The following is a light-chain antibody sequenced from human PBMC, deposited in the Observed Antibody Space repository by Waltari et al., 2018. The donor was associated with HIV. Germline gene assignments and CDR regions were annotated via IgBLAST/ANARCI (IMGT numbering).Light chain of an antibody. CDR2: EVS. V-gene: IGLV2-8*01. Sequence: QSALTQPPSASGSPGQSVTISCTGTSSDVGGYNYVSWYQQHPGKAPKLMIYEVSTRPAGVPVRFSGSRSGNTASLTVSGLQAEDEADYYCSSYAGSNNLEVFGTGTKVTVL. CDR1: SSDVGGYNY. J-gene: IGLJ1*01. CDR3: SSYAGSNNLEV.